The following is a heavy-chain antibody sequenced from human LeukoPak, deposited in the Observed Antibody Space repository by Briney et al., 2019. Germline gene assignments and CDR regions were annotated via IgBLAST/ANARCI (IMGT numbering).Heavy chain of an antibody. Sequence: GGSLRLSCAASGFTFSNFRMNWVRQAPGKGLEWVSYISSSSTTIYYADSVKGRFTISRDNAKNSLYLQMNSLRAEDTAVYYCARDTTSGYTSGWYGNWGQGTLVTVSS. CDR3: ARDTTSGYTSGWYGN. D-gene: IGHD6-19*01. CDR2: ISSSSTTI. V-gene: IGHV3-48*01. CDR1: GFTFSNFR. J-gene: IGHJ4*02.